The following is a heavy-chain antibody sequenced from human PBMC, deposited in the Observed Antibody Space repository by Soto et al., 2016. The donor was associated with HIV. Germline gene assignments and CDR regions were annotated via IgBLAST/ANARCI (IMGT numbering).Heavy chain of an antibody. J-gene: IGHJ4*02. V-gene: IGHV4-31*03. Sequence: QVQLQESGPRLVKPSQTLSLTCTISGGSISSGDYSWNWIRQFPGKGLEWIGFVSYSGNTFYNPSLQSRMAMSLDTSKNQFSLKVTSVTAADTAVYYCARQEFVSAIVLVTAPFDYWGQGTLVTVSS. CDR3: ARQEFVSAIVLVTAPFDY. D-gene: IGHD2-21*02. CDR2: VSYSGNT. CDR1: GGSISSGDYS.